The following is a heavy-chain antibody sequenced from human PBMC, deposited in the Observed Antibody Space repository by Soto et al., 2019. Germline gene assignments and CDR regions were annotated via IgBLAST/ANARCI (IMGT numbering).Heavy chain of an antibody. Sequence: QVQLQQWGAGLLKPSETLSLTCAVYGGSFSGYYWSWIRQPPGKGLEWIGEINHSGSTNYNPSLKSRVTLSVDTSKHQFSLKLSSVTAADTAVYYCATSMVRGVRRDYWGQGTLVTVSS. CDR2: INHSGST. V-gene: IGHV4-34*01. J-gene: IGHJ4*02. D-gene: IGHD3-10*01. CDR3: ATSMVRGVRRDY. CDR1: GGSFSGYY.